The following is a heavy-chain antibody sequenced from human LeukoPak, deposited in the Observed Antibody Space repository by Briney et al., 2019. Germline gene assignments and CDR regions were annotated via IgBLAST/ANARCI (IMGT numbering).Heavy chain of an antibody. CDR1: GISFSSHW. D-gene: IGHD3-22*01. CDR3: ARDGTPMIVVVTEIDY. J-gene: IGHJ4*02. V-gene: IGHV3-74*01. CDR2: ISRDGSST. Sequence: GGSLRLSCAASGISFSSHWMHWVRQAPGKGLVWVAHISRDGSSTTYADSVKGRFTISRDNAKNTLYLQMNSLRAEDTAVYYCARDGTPMIVVVTEIDYWGQGTLVTVSS.